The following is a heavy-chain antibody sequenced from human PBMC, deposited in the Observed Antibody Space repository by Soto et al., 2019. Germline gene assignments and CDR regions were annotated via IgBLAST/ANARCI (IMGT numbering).Heavy chain of an antibody. V-gene: IGHV3-74*01. CDR1: GFTFWNYW. D-gene: IGHD3-3*01. CDR3: AKAPFTIFGVVTWFDP. J-gene: IGHJ5*02. CDR2: ITSDGSTT. Sequence: GGSLRLSCAASGFTFWNYWMHWVRQAPGKGLVWVARITSDGSTTNYADSVKGRFTISRDNAKSTLYLQMNSLRAEDTAVYYFAKAPFTIFGVVTWFDPWGQGTLVTVSS.